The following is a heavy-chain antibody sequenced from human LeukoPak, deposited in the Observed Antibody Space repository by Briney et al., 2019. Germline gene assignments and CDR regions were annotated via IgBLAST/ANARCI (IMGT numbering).Heavy chain of an antibody. Sequence: PSETLSLTCAVYGGSFSGYYWSWIRQPPGKGLEWIGEINHSGSTNYNPSLKSRVTISVDTSKNQFSLKLSSVTAADTAVYYCARSDSSGWLVDYWGQGTLVTVSS. V-gene: IGHV4-34*01. CDR1: GGSFSGYY. J-gene: IGHJ4*02. CDR2: INHSGST. D-gene: IGHD6-19*01. CDR3: ARSDSSGWLVDY.